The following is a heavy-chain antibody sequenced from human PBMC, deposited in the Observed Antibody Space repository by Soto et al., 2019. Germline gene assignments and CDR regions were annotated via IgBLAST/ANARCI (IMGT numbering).Heavy chain of an antibody. CDR1: GFTFSSYA. J-gene: IGHJ4*02. CDR3: AKDWATGMAVAEGDY. CDR2: ISGSGGST. Sequence: EVQLLESGGGLVQPGGSLRLSCAASGFTFSSYAMSWVRQAPGKGLEWVSAISGSGGSTYYADSVKGRFTISRDNSKNTLYLQMDRLRAEGTAVYYCAKDWATGMAVAEGDYWGQGTLVTVSS. D-gene: IGHD6-19*01. V-gene: IGHV3-23*01.